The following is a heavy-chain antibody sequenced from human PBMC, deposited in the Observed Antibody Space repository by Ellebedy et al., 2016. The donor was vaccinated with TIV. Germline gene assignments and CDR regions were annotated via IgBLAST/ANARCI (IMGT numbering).Heavy chain of an antibody. V-gene: IGHV3-13*01. CDR3: ARVRFGDTAVDY. CDR1: GFTFSSYD. D-gene: IGHD2-21*01. J-gene: IGHJ4*03. Sequence: GESLKISCAASGFTFSSYDMHWVRQGTGKGLEWVSAIGTAGDTYYPGSVKGRFTISRENAKNSLYLQITSLRAEDTAVYSCARVRFGDTAVDYWGQGTLVTVSS. CDR2: IGTAGDT.